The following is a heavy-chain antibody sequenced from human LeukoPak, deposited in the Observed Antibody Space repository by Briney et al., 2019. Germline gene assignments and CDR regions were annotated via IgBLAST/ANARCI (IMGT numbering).Heavy chain of an antibody. CDR2: IYYSGST. CDR1: GGSISSYY. CDR3: ARGYISGWYAFDI. V-gene: IGHV4-59*01. J-gene: IGHJ3*02. D-gene: IGHD6-19*01. Sequence: SETLSLTRTVSGGSISSYYWSWILQTPGKGLEWIGYIYYSGSTSYNPSLKSRVTISVDTSKNQFSLKLTSVTAADTAVYYCARGYISGWYAFDIWGQGTMVTVSS.